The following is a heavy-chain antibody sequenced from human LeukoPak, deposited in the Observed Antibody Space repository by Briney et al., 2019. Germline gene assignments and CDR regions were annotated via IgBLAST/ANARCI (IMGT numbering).Heavy chain of an antibody. CDR1: GFTFSSYG. CDR2: IRYDGSNK. V-gene: IGHV3-30*02. Sequence: GGSLRLSCAASGFTFSSYGMHWVRQAPGKGLEWVAFIRYDGSNKYYADSVKGRFTISRDNSKNTLYLQMNSLRAEDTAVYYCTRALYNTGWYPDYFDSWGQGTLVTVSS. D-gene: IGHD6-19*01. CDR3: TRALYNTGWYPDYFDS. J-gene: IGHJ4*02.